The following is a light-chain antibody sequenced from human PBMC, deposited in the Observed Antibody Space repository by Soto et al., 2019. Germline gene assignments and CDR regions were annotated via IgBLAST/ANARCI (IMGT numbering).Light chain of an antibody. CDR1: QSVGSNY. CDR2: GTS. J-gene: IGKJ5*01. Sequence: EIVLTQSPGTLSLSPGERATLSCRASQSVGSNYLAWYQQKSAQAPRLLIYGTSFRATGTPDRFSGRGSGTDFTLTISSLEPEDFAVYYCQQRSNWPLTFGGGTRLEIK. V-gene: IGKV3D-20*02. CDR3: QQRSNWPLT.